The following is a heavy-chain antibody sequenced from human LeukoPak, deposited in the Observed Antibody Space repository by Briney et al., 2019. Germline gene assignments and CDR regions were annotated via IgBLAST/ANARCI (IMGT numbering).Heavy chain of an antibody. V-gene: IGHV3-33*01. CDR2: IWYEGSNK. J-gene: IGHJ6*03. Sequence: GGPLRFSCAASGFTFSSYGMHWVRQAPGKGLEGVAVIWYEGSNKYYADSVKGRFTISRDNSKNTLYLQMNSLRAEDTAVYYCARESSWGYYYYYMDDWGKGTTVTVSS. D-gene: IGHD7-27*01. CDR1: GFTFSSYG. CDR3: ARESSWGYYYYYMDD.